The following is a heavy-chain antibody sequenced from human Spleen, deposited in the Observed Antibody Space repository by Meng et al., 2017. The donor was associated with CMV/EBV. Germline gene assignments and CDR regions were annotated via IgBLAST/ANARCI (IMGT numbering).Heavy chain of an antibody. V-gene: IGHV3-43*01. CDR2: ITWSGDMT. CDR1: GFTFDDFM. D-gene: IGHD5-18*01. Sequence: GGPLRLSCAASGFTFDDFMMYWVRQAPGRGLEWVSLITWSGDMTSYADSVKGRFTISRDNSKNFLYLQMTSLRTEDTALYYCAKGRGYSYALPFDFWGQGTLVTVSS. J-gene: IGHJ4*01. CDR3: AKGRGYSYALPFDF.